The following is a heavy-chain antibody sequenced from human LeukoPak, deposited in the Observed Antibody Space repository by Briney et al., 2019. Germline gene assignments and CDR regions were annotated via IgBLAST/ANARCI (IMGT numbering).Heavy chain of an antibody. V-gene: IGHV4-39*07. D-gene: IGHD3-22*01. J-gene: IGHJ5*02. Sequence: SETLSLTCTASGGSISSSNYYWGWIRQPPGKGREWTRSIYYSGTTYYNPSLRSRATISVNTTKNQFSLKLSSGTAADTAAYYCGRADSSGWYKFLFDPGGEGTLVTVSS. CDR2: IYYSGTT. CDR3: GRADSSGWYKFLFDP. CDR1: GGSISSSNYY.